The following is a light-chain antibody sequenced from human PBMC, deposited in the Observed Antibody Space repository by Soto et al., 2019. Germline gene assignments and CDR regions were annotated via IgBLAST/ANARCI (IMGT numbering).Light chain of an antibody. Sequence: EIVMTQSPVTLSVSPGERATLSSRASQRVSTTLAGYQQKLGQPPRLLIYGASTRATGIPARFSGSGSGTEFTLTISSLQSEDFAVYYCQQYNNWPLYTFGQGTKLEIK. CDR3: QQYNNWPLYT. CDR1: QRVSTT. J-gene: IGKJ2*01. V-gene: IGKV3D-15*01. CDR2: GAS.